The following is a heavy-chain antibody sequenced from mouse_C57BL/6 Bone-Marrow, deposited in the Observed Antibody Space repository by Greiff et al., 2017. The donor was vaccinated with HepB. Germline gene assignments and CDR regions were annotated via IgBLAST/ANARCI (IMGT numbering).Heavy chain of an antibody. CDR3: ARAHYYYGSSRWYFDV. Sequence: QVHVKQPGAELVMPGASVKLSCKASGYTFTSYWMHWVKQRPGQGLEWIGEIDPSDSYTNYNQKFKGKSTLTVDKSSSTAYMQLSSLTSEDSAVYYCARAHYYYGSSRWYFDVWGTGTTVTVSS. CDR1: GYTFTSYW. CDR2: IDPSDSYT. V-gene: IGHV1-69*01. J-gene: IGHJ1*03. D-gene: IGHD1-1*01.